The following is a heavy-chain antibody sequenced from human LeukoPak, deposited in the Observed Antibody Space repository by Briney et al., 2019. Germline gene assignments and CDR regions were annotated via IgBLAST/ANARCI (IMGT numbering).Heavy chain of an antibody. J-gene: IGHJ4*02. V-gene: IGHV3-30*02. CDR1: GFTFSSYG. D-gene: IGHD4-17*01. CDR3: AKVSLDLDYGDPEADY. Sequence: GGSLRLSCAASGFTFSSYGMHSVREAAGKQLGWVAFIRYGGNNKYYADSVKGRFTISRDNSKNTLYLQMNSLRAEDTAVYYCAKVSLDLDYGDPEADYWGQGTLVTVSS. CDR2: IRYGGNNK.